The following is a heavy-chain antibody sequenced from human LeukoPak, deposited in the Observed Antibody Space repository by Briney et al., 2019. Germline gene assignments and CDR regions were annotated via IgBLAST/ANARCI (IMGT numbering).Heavy chain of an antibody. CDR2: ISYDGSNK. D-gene: IGHD3-22*01. J-gene: IGHJ4*02. CDR1: GFTFSSYG. Sequence: GRSLRLSCAASGFTFSSYGMHRVRQAPGKGLEWVAFISYDGSNKYYADSVKGRFTISRDNSKNTLYLQMNSLRAEDTAVYYCSKDDYDVGVYSFPPPPGPVDYWGQGTLVTVSS. V-gene: IGHV3-30*18. CDR3: SKDDYDVGVYSFPPPPGPVDY.